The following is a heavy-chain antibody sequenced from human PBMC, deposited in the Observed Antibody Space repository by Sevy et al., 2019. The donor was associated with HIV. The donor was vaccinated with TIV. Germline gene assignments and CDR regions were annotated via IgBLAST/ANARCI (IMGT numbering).Heavy chain of an antibody. CDR3: AKIFPGGGTFYSHYYMDV. CDR2: IRYDGSNK. Sequence: GGSLRLSCAASGFTFSSYGMHWVRQAPGKGLEWVAFIRYDGSNKYYADSVKGRFTISRDNSKNTLYLQMNSLRAEDTAVYYCAKIFPGGGTFYSHYYMDVWGKGTTVTVSS. V-gene: IGHV3-30*02. D-gene: IGHD3-16*01. J-gene: IGHJ6*03. CDR1: GFTFSSYG.